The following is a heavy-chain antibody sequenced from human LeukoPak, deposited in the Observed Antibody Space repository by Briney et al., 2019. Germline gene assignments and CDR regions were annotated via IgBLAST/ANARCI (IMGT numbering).Heavy chain of an antibody. CDR3: AKDRGGNLVVVPAAPFDY. J-gene: IGHJ4*02. V-gene: IGHV3-23*01. CDR2: ISGSGGST. CDR1: GFTFSSYA. D-gene: IGHD2-2*01. Sequence: GSLRLSCAASGFTFSSYAMSWVRQAPGKGLEWVSAISGSGGSTYYADSVKGRFTISRDNSKNTLYLQMNSLRAEDTAVYYCAKDRGGNLVVVPAAPFDYWGQGTLVTVSS.